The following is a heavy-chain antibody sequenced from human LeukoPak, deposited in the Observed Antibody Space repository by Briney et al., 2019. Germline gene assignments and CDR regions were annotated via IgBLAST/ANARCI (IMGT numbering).Heavy chain of an antibody. CDR1: GGSFSGYY. V-gene: IGHV4-34*01. J-gene: IGHJ5*02. D-gene: IGHD2-2*01. Sequence: SETLSLTCAVYGGSFSGYYWSWIRQPPGKGLEWIGSIYYSGSTYYNPSLKSRVTISVDTSKNQFSLKLSSVTAADTAVYYCARHYMPSDWFDPWGQGTLVTVSS. CDR2: IYYSGST. CDR3: ARHYMPSDWFDP.